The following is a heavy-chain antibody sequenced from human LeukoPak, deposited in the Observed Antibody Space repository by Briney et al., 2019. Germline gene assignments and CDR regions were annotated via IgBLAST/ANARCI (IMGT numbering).Heavy chain of an antibody. CDR3: ARVFVATINYYYYYMDV. CDR2: ISSSGSTI. V-gene: IGHV3-48*03. D-gene: IGHD5-24*01. J-gene: IGHJ6*03. Sequence: GGSLRLSCAASGFTFSSYEMNWVRQAPGKGLEWVSYISSSGSTIYYADSVKGRFTISRDNAKNSLYLQMNSLRAEDTAVCYCARVFVATINYYYYYMDVWGKGTTVTVSS. CDR1: GFTFSSYE.